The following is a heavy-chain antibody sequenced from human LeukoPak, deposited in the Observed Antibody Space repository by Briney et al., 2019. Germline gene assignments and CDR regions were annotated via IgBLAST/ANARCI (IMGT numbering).Heavy chain of an antibody. D-gene: IGHD3-10*01. CDR1: GFTFSSYA. CDR2: IRSKSEGGTI. J-gene: IGHJ4*02. CDR3: TTEGYGSGSYDH. V-gene: IGHV3-15*01. Sequence: GGSLRLSCAASGFTFSSYAMSWVRQAPGKGLEWLGRIRSKSEGGTIYYAAPVKGRFTISRDDSKNTLYLQMNSLKTEDTGIYYCTTEGYGSGSYDHWGQGTLVTVSS.